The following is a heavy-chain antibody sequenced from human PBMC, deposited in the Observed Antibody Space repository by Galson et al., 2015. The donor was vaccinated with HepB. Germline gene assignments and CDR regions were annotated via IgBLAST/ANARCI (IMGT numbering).Heavy chain of an antibody. D-gene: IGHD5-18*01. J-gene: IGHJ4*02. Sequence: SVKVSCKASGYTFTSYAMHWVRQAPGQRLEWMGWINAGNGNTKYSQKFQGRVTITRDTSASTAYMELSSLRSEDTAVYYCARALIGYSYGYYWGQGTLVTVSS. CDR1: GYTFTSYA. CDR2: INAGNGNT. CDR3: ARALIGYSYGYY. V-gene: IGHV1-3*01.